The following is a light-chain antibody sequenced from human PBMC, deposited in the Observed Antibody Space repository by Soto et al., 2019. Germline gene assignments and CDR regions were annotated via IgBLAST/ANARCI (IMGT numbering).Light chain of an antibody. V-gene: IGLV2-11*01. CDR2: AVN. Sequence: QSALTQPRSVSASPGQSVTISCTETSSDVGGHNYVSWYQQRPGKAPKLMLSAVNKRPSGIPDRFSGSKSGNTASLTISGLQPEDEADYYCCSYAGSYTYVFGTGTKLTVL. CDR1: SSDVGGHNY. CDR3: CSYAGSYTYV. J-gene: IGLJ1*01.